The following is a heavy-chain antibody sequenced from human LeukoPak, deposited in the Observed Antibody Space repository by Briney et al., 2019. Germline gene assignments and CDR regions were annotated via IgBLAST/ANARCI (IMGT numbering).Heavy chain of an antibody. CDR1: GGSFSGYY. V-gene: IGHV4-59*08. D-gene: IGHD6-13*01. CDR2: IYYSGST. CDR3: ARHGYSSSWYGSWFDP. Sequence: SETLSLTCAVYGGSFSGYYWSWIRQPPGKGLEWIGYIYYSGSTNYNPSLKSRVTISVDTSKNQFSLKLSSVTAADTAVYYCARHGYSSSWYGSWFDPWGQGTLVTVSS. J-gene: IGHJ5*02.